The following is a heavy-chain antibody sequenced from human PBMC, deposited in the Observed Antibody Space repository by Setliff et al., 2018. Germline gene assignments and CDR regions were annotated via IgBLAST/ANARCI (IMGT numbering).Heavy chain of an antibody. J-gene: IGHJ4*02. CDR3: ARDKRQYNFWSGYYGSWGNYFDY. Sequence: SETLSLTCTVSGGSISSSSYYWGWIRQPPGKGLEWTGSIYYSGSTYYNPSLKSRVTISVETSKNQFSLKLSSVTAADTAVYYCARDKRQYNFWSGYYGSWGNYFDYWGQGTLVTV. CDR1: GGSISSSSYY. V-gene: IGHV4-39*07. CDR2: IYYSGST. D-gene: IGHD3-3*01.